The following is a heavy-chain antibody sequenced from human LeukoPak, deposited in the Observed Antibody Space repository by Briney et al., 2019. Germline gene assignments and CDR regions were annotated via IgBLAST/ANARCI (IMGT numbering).Heavy chain of an antibody. CDR3: AREGVWLRIFDY. J-gene: IGHJ4*02. CDR1: GGSFSGYY. V-gene: IGHV4-34*01. CDR2: INHSGST. D-gene: IGHD5-12*01. Sequence: SETLSLTCAVYGGSFSGYYWSWIRQPPGKGLEWIGEINHSGSTNYNPSLKSRVTISVDTSKNQFSLKLSSVTAADTAVYYCAREGVWLRIFDYWGQGTLVTVSS.